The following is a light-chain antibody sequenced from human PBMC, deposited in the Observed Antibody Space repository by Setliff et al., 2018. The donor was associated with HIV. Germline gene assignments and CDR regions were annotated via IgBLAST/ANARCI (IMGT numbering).Light chain of an antibody. J-gene: IGLJ2*01. CDR3: SSYTSSSTVV. V-gene: IGLV2-14*01. CDR2: DVT. CDR1: NSDVGGYNY. Sequence: QSALAQPASVSGSPGQSITISCTGTNSDVGGYNYVSWYQQYPGKAPKFIIYDVTKRPSGVSDRFSGSKSGNTASLTISGLQAEDEADYYCSSYTSSSTVVFGGGTKVTVL.